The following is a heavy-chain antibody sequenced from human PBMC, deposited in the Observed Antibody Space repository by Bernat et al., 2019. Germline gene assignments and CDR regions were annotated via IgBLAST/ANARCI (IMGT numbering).Heavy chain of an antibody. CDR2: IYYSGST. V-gene: IGHV4-39*01. D-gene: IGHD6-19*01. CDR1: GGSIRSSSYY. J-gene: IGHJ3*02. CDR3: ARQRGRAVADPDAFDI. Sequence: QLQLQESGPGLVKPSETLSLTCTVSGGSIRSSSYYWAWIRQPPGKGLEWIGTIYYSGSTYHNPSLKSRVTISVDTSKNQFSLKLSSVTAADTAVYYCARQRGRAVADPDAFDIWGQGTMVTVSS.